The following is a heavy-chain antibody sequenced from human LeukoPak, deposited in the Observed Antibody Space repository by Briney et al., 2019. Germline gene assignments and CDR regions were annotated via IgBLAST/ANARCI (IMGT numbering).Heavy chain of an antibody. CDR1: GGSFSGYY. Sequence: SETLSLTCAVYGGSFSGYYWSWIRQPPGKGLEWIGEINHNGSTNYNPSLKSRVTISVDTSKNQFSLKLSSVTAADTAVYYCARGAEEVVVVAAWKGYYYYYGMDVWGKETTGTVSS. CDR3: ARGAEEVVVVAAWKGYYYYYGMDV. D-gene: IGHD2-15*01. J-gene: IGHJ6*04. CDR2: INHNGST. V-gene: IGHV4-34*01.